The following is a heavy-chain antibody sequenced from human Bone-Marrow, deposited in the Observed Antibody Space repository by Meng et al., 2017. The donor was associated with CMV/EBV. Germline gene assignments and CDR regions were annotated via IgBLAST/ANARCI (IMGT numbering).Heavy chain of an antibody. CDR3: ARDPELVLPAAIRAHYYYYGMDV. V-gene: IGHV1-69*05. CDR1: GGTFSSYA. D-gene: IGHD2-2*02. Sequence: SVKVSCKASGGTFSSYAISWMRQAPGQGLEWMGGIIPIFGTANYAQKFQGRVTITTDESTSTAYMALSSLRSEDTAVYYVARDPELVLPAAIRAHYYYYGMDVWGQGTTVTVSS. J-gene: IGHJ6*02. CDR2: IIPIFGTA.